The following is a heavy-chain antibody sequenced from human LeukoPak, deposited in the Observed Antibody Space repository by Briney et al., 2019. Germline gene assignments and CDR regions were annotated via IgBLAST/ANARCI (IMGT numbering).Heavy chain of an antibody. Sequence: SETLSLTCAVYGGSFNGYYWSWIRQPPGKGLEWIGEINHSGSTNYNPSLKSRVTISVDTSKNQFSLKLSSVTAADTAVYYCARGRVYGSGSYFSRFFYWGQGTLVTVSS. V-gene: IGHV4-34*01. CDR1: GGSFNGYY. CDR2: INHSGST. D-gene: IGHD3-10*01. CDR3: ARGRVYGSGSYFSRFFY. J-gene: IGHJ4*02.